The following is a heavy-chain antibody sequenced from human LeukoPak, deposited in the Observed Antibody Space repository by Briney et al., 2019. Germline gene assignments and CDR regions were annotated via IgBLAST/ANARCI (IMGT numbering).Heavy chain of an antibody. V-gene: IGHV3-23*01. D-gene: IGHD3-9*01. Sequence: HPGGSLRLSCAASGFTFSSYAMSWVRQAPGKGLEWASAISGSGGSTYYADSVKGRFTISRDNSKNTLYLQMNSLRAEDTAVYYCANAVRYFDRYYFDYWGQGTLVTVSS. CDR2: ISGSGGST. CDR1: GFTFSSYA. CDR3: ANAVRYFDRYYFDY. J-gene: IGHJ4*02.